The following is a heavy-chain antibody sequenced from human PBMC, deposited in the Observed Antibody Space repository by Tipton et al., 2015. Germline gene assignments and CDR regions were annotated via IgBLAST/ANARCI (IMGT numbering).Heavy chain of an antibody. CDR2: VYYSGRT. D-gene: IGHD3-3*01. CDR3: ARHRNYALWSGDPYEIDV. J-gene: IGHJ6*02. V-gene: IGHV4-31*03. CDR1: GGSISTGGYY. Sequence: TLSLTCTVSGGSISTGGYYWSWIRQHPGKGLEWIGHVYYSGRTYYNPSLRNRVIISVDTSKNQLSLNLTSVTAADTAVYYCARHRNYALWSGDPYEIDVWGQGTTVAVSS.